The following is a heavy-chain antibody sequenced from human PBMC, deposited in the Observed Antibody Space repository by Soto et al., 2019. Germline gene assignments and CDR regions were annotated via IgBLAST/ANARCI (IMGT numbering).Heavy chain of an antibody. J-gene: IGHJ4*02. CDR2: ISSSSSTI. CDR3: ASTYYYDSSGYSTFDY. CDR1: GFTFSSYS. V-gene: IGHV3-48*02. D-gene: IGHD3-22*01. Sequence: EVQLVESGGGLVQPGGSLRLSCAASGFTFSSYSMNWVRQAPGKGLEWVSYISSSSSTIYYADSVKGRFTISRDNAKNSLYLQMNSLRDEDTAVYYCASTYYYDSSGYSTFDYWGQGTLVTVSS.